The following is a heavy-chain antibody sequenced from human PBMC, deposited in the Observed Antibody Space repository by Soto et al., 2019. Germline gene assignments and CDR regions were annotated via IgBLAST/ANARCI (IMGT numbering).Heavy chain of an antibody. CDR2: IIPIFGTA. J-gene: IGHJ6*01. D-gene: IGHD2-2*01. Sequence: QVQLVQSGAEVQKPGSSVKVSCEASGGTFSSYVISWVRQAPGQGLEWMGGIIPIFGTANYAQKFQGRVTLTADESTSTVYMDLSSLRSEDTAVYYCAKDRNPVTTAVEYCSSTSCYWDVYDGMDVW. CDR3: AKDRNPVTTAVEYCSSTSCYWDVYDGMDV. CDR1: GGTFSSYV. V-gene: IGHV1-69*01.